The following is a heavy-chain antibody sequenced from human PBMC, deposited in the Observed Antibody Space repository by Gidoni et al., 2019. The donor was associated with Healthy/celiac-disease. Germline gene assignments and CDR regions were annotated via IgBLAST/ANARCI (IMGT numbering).Heavy chain of an antibody. V-gene: IGHV2-26*01. CDR3: ARIRGQQLVRTFDY. CDR1: GFSLSNARMG. J-gene: IGHJ4*02. Sequence: QVTLKESGPVLVKPTETLTLPCTVSGFSLSNARMGVSWIRQPPGQALEWLAHIFSNDEKSYSTSLKSRLTISKDTSKSQVVLTMTNMDPVDTATYYCARIRGQQLVRTFDYWGQGTLVTVSS. D-gene: IGHD6-13*01. CDR2: IFSNDEK.